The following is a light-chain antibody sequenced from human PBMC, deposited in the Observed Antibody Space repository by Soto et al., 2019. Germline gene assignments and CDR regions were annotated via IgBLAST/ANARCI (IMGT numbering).Light chain of an antibody. CDR3: CSYAGNYPYV. V-gene: IGLV2-11*01. CDR1: SSDVGGYNY. Sequence: QSALTQPRSVSGSPGQSVTISCTGTSSDVGGYNYVSWYQQHPGKAPKLMIYNVSKRPSGVPDRFSGSKSGNTASLTISGLQAEDEADYYCCSYAGNYPYVFGTETQLTVL. J-gene: IGLJ1*01. CDR2: NVS.